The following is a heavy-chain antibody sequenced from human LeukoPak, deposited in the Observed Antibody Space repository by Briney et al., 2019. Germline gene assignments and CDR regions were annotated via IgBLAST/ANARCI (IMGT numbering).Heavy chain of an antibody. D-gene: IGHD3-22*01. CDR2: ISESGGET. V-gene: IGHV3-23*01. CDR1: GFIFKNYA. Sequence: GVSLTLSSAASGFIFKNYAMSWVRQAPGKGLEWVSAISESGGETYHADSVKGRFTISRDTSKGTLYLQLNSLRAEDTAIYYCAKGIDSTGYYPFDYWGQGTLVTVSS. J-gene: IGHJ4*02. CDR3: AKGIDSTGYYPFDY.